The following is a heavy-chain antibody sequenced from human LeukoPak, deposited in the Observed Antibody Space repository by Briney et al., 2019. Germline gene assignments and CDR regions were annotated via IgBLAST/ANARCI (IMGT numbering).Heavy chain of an antibody. CDR3: TRDRGAYNLYDY. CDR1: GFTFSNAW. J-gene: IGHJ4*02. V-gene: IGHV3-49*03. CDR2: IRSKAYGETA. Sequence: AGGSLRLSCAASGFTFSNAWMSWIRQAPGKGLEWVGFIRSKAYGETADYAASVKGRFTISRDDSKAIAYLQMNSLKTEDTAVYHCTRDRGAYNLYDYWGQGTLVTVSS. D-gene: IGHD1-1*01.